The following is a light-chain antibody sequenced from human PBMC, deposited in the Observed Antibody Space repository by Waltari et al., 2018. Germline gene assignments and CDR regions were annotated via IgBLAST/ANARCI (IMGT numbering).Light chain of an antibody. CDR3: CSYSGTSWV. V-gene: IGLV2-11*01. CDR2: NVN. J-gene: IGLJ3*02. Sequence: QSALTQPRSVSGSPGRSVTISCNGTSSDIGTYNFVSWYHQHPGKAPKVIIYNVNKRPSGVPDRFSASKAANTASLIISGLQAEDEADYYCCSYSGTSWVFGGGTLLTVL. CDR1: SSDIGTYNF.